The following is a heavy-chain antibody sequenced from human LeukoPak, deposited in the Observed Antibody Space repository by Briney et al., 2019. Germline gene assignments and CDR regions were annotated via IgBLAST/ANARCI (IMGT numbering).Heavy chain of an antibody. Sequence: PGGSLRLSCAASGFTFSTYEMTWVRQSPGKGLEWVSYISSSGSTIYYADSVKGRFTIPRDNAKNSLYLQMNSLRVEDTAIYYCVKVAKYYYGSETYYFFEHWGQGTPVTASS. CDR2: ISSSGSTI. D-gene: IGHD3-10*01. CDR3: VKVAKYYYGSETYYFFEH. CDR1: GFTFSTYE. J-gene: IGHJ4*02. V-gene: IGHV3-48*03.